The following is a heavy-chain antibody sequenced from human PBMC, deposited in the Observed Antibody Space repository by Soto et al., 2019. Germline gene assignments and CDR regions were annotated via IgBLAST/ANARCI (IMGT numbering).Heavy chain of an antibody. CDR3: ARVYGGSYSDY. Sequence: QVQLQESGPGLVKPSGTLSLTCAVSGGSIRSNNWWSWVRQPPGKGLEWIGEIFQSESTNYNPSLKTRVTISVDNSKNQFSLKLSSVTAADTAVYYCARVYGGSYSDYWGQGTLVTVSS. J-gene: IGHJ4*02. CDR2: IFQSEST. V-gene: IGHV4-4*02. D-gene: IGHD1-26*01. CDR1: GGSIRSNNW.